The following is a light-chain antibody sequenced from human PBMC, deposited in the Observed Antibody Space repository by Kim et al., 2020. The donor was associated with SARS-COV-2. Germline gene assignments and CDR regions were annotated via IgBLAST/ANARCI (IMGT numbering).Light chain of an antibody. J-gene: IGLJ2*01. CDR2: QDT. Sequence: SYELTQPPSVSVSPGQTASITCSGDKLGDKYACWYQQKPGQSPVLVIYQDTKRPSGIPERFSGSNSGNTATLTISGTQAMDEADYYCQMWDSTTVVFGGGTQLTVL. V-gene: IGLV3-1*01. CDR1: KLGDKY. CDR3: QMWDSTTVV.